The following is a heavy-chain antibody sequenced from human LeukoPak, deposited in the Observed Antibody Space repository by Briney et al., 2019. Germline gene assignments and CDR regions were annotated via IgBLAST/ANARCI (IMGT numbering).Heavy chain of an antibody. J-gene: IGHJ4*02. CDR1: GFTFSSYS. Sequence: PGGSLRLSCAASGFTFSSYSMNWVRQAPGKGLEWVSSISSSSSYIYYADSVKGRFTISRDNAKNSLYLQMNSLRAEDTAVYYCARDFPYSGGNLCAYWGQGTLVTVSS. CDR3: ARDFPYSGGNLCAY. D-gene: IGHD1-26*01. V-gene: IGHV3-21*01. CDR2: ISSSSSYI.